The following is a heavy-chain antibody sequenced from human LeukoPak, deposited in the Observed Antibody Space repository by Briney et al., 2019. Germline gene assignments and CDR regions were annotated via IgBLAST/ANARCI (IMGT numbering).Heavy chain of an antibody. D-gene: IGHD3-22*01. J-gene: IGHJ4*02. CDR3: ARGGDDYYDSSGYFDY. CDR2: IYYSGST. V-gene: IGHV4-31*03. CDR1: GGSISSGGYY. Sequence: PSETLSLTCTVSGGSISSGGYYWSWIRQHPGKGLEWIGYIYYSGSTYYNPSLKSRVTISVDTSKNQFSLKLSSVTAADTAVYYCARGGDDYYDSSGYFDYWGQGTLATVSS.